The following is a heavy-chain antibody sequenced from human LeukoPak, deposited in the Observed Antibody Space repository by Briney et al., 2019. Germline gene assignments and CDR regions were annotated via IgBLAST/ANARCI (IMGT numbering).Heavy chain of an antibody. J-gene: IGHJ3*02. V-gene: IGHV4-59*01. CDR1: GGSISSYY. D-gene: IGHD3-22*01. CDR3: ARVTYYYDSSGYYGHSDAFDI. CDR2: IYYSGST. Sequence: PSETLSLTCTVSGGSISSYYWSWIRQPPGKGLEWIGYIYYSGSTNYNPSLKSRVTISVDTSKNQFSLKLSSVTAADTAVYYCARVTYYYDSSGYYGHSDAFDIWGQGTMVTVPS.